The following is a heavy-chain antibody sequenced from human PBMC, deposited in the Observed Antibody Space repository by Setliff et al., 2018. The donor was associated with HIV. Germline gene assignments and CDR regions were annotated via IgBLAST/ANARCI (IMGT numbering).Heavy chain of an antibody. CDR1: GYTFTSYA. CDR3: ARDQALEMATK. J-gene: IGHJ4*02. D-gene: IGHD5-12*01. Sequence: ASVKVSCKASGYTFTSYAMHWVRQAPGQRLEWMGWINAGSGNTKYSQKFQGRVTITRDTSASTAYMELSSLRSEDTAVYYCARDQALEMATKWGQGTLVTVSS. CDR2: INAGSGNT. V-gene: IGHV1-3*01.